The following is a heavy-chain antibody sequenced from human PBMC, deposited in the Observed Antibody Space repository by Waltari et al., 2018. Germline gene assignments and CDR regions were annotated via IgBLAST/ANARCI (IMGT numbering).Heavy chain of an antibody. Sequence: QVQFVQSGAEVKKPGASVKVSCKASGYTFTSYAMHWVRQAPGQRLEWMGWINAGNGNTKYSQKFQGRVTITRDTSASTAYMELSSLRSEDTAVYYCARESYYGSGSYFYHYYGMDVWGQGTTVTVSS. V-gene: IGHV1-3*01. CDR2: INAGNGNT. CDR1: GYTFTSYA. CDR3: ARESYYGSGSYFYHYYGMDV. D-gene: IGHD3-10*01. J-gene: IGHJ6*02.